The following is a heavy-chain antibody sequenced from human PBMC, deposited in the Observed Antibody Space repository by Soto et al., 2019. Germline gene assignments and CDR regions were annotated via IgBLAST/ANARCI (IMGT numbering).Heavy chain of an antibody. CDR3: AKGGLGTGRCFDS. V-gene: IGHV4-31*03. CDR2: IHYSGSP. Sequence: SETLSLTCTFSVVSISSDGYYCSWIRQHPGKGLEWIGYIHYSGSPYYNPSLKSRVAMSVDTSKSQFSLMVTSVTAADTAIYYCAKGGLGTGRCFDSWGHGRPVNVS. CDR1: VVSISSDGYY. J-gene: IGHJ4*03. D-gene: IGHD3-9*01.